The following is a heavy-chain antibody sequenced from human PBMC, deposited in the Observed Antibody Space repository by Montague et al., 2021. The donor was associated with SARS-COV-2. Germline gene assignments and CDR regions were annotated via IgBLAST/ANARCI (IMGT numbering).Heavy chain of an antibody. CDR1: SGSINSGGFY. D-gene: IGHD2-15*01. V-gene: IGHV4-31*03. CDR2: IYYSGGT. CDR3: ARSVRGYCNDDSCLARYYYGRDV. J-gene: IGHJ6*02. Sequence: TLSLTCSVSSGSINSGGFYWSWIRQPSGEGLEWIGYIYYSGGTYYNPSLESRLTISVDTSKNQFSLNLSSVTAADTAVYYCARSVRGYCNDDSCLARYYYGRDVWGQGTTVTVSS.